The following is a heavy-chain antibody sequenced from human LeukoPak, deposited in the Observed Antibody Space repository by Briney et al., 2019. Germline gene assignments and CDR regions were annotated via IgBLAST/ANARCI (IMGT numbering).Heavy chain of an antibody. D-gene: IGHD6-13*01. CDR1: GFPFDDYG. CDR3: ARDAVLRNIAAAGYFDN. V-gene: IGHV3-20*04. J-gene: IGHJ4*02. Sequence: GGSLRLSCAASGFPFDDYGMSWVRQAPGKGLEWVSGISWNGGSTGYADSVKGRFTISRDNAKNSLYLQMNSLRAEDTALFYCARDAVLRNIAAAGYFDNWGQGTLVTVSS. CDR2: ISWNGGST.